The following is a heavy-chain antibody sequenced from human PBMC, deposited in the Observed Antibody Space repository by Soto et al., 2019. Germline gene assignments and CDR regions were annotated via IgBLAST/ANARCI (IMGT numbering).Heavy chain of an antibody. V-gene: IGHV1-18*04. Sequence: SAKVSFRASCYTFTSDGISWVRQAPGQGLEWMGWISAYNGNTNYAQKLQGRVTMTTDTSTSTAYMELRSLRSDDTAVYYCARDRPSYYGSGTLNYYFDYWGQGTLVTVSS. CDR1: CYTFTSDG. CDR3: ARDRPSYYGSGTLNYYFDY. D-gene: IGHD3-10*01. J-gene: IGHJ4*02. CDR2: ISAYNGNT.